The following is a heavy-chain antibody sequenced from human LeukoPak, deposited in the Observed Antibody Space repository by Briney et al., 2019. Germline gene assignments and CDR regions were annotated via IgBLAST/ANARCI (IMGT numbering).Heavy chain of an antibody. J-gene: IGHJ5*02. D-gene: IGHD1-1*01. CDR1: GGSISSSSYY. V-gene: IGHV4-39*07. Sequence: SETLSLTCAVSGGSISSSSYYWGWIRQPPGKGLEWIGSIYYSGSTYYNPSLKSRVTISVDTSKNQFSLKLSSVTAADTAVYYCARDKTGTTGLGFDPWGQGTLVTVSS. CDR3: ARDKTGTTGLGFDP. CDR2: IYYSGST.